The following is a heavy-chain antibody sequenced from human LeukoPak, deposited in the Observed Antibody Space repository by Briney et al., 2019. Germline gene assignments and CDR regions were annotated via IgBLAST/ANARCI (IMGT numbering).Heavy chain of an antibody. CDR2: IYTSGST. J-gene: IGHJ4*02. Sequence: SETLSLTCTVSGGSISSSSYYWSWIRQPAGTGLEWIGRIYTSGSTNYNPSLKSRVTMSVDTSKNQFSLKLSSVTAADTAVYYCARESDWDNIDYWGQGTLVTVSS. D-gene: IGHD1/OR15-1a*01. V-gene: IGHV4-61*02. CDR3: ARESDWDNIDY. CDR1: GGSISSSSYY.